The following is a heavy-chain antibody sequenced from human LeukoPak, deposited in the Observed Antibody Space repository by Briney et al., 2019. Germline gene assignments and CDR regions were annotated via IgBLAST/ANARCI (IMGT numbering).Heavy chain of an antibody. J-gene: IGHJ4*02. CDR2: IWYDGSNK. D-gene: IGHD5-12*01. CDR3: ARGDTEGGYALYYFDY. V-gene: IGHV3-33*01. CDR1: GFTFSSYG. Sequence: PGGSLRLSCAASGFTFSSYGMHWVRQAPGKGLEWVAVIWYDGSNKYYADSVKGRFTISRDNSKNTLYPQTNSLRAEDTAVYYCARGDTEGGYALYYFDYWGQGTLATVSS.